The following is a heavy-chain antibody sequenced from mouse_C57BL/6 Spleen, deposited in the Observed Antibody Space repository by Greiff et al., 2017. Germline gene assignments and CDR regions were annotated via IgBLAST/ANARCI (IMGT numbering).Heavy chain of an antibody. V-gene: IGHV1-81*01. CDR1: GYTFTSYG. Sequence: QVQLQQSGAELARPGASVKLSCKASGYTFTSYGISWVKQRTGQGLEWIGVIYPRNGNTYYTEQFTGKATLTADTSSSTAYMELRNLASEDSAGYFCSRVDDAMDYWGQGTSVTVSS. CDR3: SRVDDAMDY. J-gene: IGHJ4*01. CDR2: IYPRNGNT.